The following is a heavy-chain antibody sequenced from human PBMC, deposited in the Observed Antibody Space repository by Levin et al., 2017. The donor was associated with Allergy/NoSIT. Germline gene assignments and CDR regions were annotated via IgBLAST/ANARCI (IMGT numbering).Heavy chain of an antibody. CDR2: ISGSGGNT. D-gene: IGHD4-17*01. CDR3: AAIMTTLDTNWFDP. Sequence: GGSLRLSCSASGFPFSASAMSWVRQAPGKGLEWVSTISGSGGNTYNAASVKGRFTISRDNSRNALYLQMNSLSAEDTAVYYCAAIMTTLDTNWFDPWGQGTLVTVSS. J-gene: IGHJ5*02. CDR1: GFPFSASA. V-gene: IGHV3-23*01.